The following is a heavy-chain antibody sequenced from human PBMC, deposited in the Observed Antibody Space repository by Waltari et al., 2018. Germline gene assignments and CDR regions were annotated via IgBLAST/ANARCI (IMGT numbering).Heavy chain of an antibody. CDR1: GYTFTDYY. V-gene: IGHV1-69-2*01. CDR3: ATPNPYYYDSSEAFDI. Sequence: EVQLVQSGDEVKKPGATVKISCKASGYTFTDYYMHWVQPAHGKGLEWMGRVDPEDVETRYEEKFQGRVTITADTATDTAYMELSSLRSEDTAVYYCATPNPYYYDSSEAFDIWGQWTMVTVSS. CDR2: VDPEDVET. D-gene: IGHD3-22*01. J-gene: IGHJ3*02.